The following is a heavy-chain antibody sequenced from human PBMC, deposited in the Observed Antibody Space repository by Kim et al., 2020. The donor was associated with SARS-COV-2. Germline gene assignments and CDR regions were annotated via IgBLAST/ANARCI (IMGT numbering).Heavy chain of an antibody. Sequence: GGSLRLSCVASGFTISNYVINWVRQAPGKGLEWVSAISGGGGSTYFADSVKGRFTISRDNSQNTLYLQMNSLRADDTAVYYCAKRGSGSWSAFDYWGQGT. V-gene: IGHV3-23*01. CDR3: AKRGSGSWSAFDY. D-gene: IGHD6-13*01. J-gene: IGHJ4*02. CDR1: GFTISNYV. CDR2: ISGGGGST.